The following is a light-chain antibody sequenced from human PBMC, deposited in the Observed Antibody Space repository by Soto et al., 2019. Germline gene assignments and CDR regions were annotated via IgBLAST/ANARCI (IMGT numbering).Light chain of an antibody. CDR1: QTISRV. Sequence: DIQMTQSPSSLSASVGDRVTITCRASQTISRVLNWYQQKPGKAPKLLIYGASSLQSGVPSNFNGSGSGTEFTLTISNLQPEDFATYSCQQGFSTPWTFGQGTKVEVK. J-gene: IGKJ1*01. V-gene: IGKV1-39*01. CDR2: GAS. CDR3: QQGFSTPWT.